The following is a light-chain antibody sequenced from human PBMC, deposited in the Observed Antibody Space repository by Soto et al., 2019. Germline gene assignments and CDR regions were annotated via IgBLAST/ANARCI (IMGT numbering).Light chain of an antibody. CDR2: GAS. J-gene: IGKJ2*01. CDR3: QQYHNWPPQYT. V-gene: IGKV3-15*01. Sequence: EIVMTQSPATLSVSPGERATLSCRASQTVSSNLAWYQQKPGQAPRLLIHGASTRATGVPARFHGSGSGTEFTLTISSLQSEDFAVYYCQQYHNWPPQYTFGLGTKLQIK. CDR1: QTVSSN.